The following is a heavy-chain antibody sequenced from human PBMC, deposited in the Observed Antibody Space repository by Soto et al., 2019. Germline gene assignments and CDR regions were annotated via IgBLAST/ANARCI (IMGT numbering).Heavy chain of an antibody. Sequence: EVQLVESGGGLVQPGGSLRLSCAASRFTFSSFWFHWVRQAPGKGLVWVSRINSDGSSTSYADSVKGRFTISRDKAKNTLYLQMNSLRADDTAVYYCARAAYRSSQTFLFGPWGQGTLVTVSS. D-gene: IGHD6-13*01. CDR1: RFTFSSFW. CDR3: ARAAYRSSQTFLFGP. J-gene: IGHJ5*02. V-gene: IGHV3-74*01. CDR2: INSDGSST.